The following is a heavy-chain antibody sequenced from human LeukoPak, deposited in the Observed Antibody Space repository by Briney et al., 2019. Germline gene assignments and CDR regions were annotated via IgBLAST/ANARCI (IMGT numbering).Heavy chain of an antibody. V-gene: IGHV3-66*01. CDR3: ARAISGYDSPDY. J-gene: IGHJ4*02. CDR2: IYSGGST. Sequence: PGGSLRLSCAASGFTVSSNYMCWVRQAPGKGLEWVSVIYSGGSTYYADSVKGRFTISRDNSKNTLYLQMNSLRAEDTAVYYCARAISGYDSPDYWGQGTLVTVSS. D-gene: IGHD5-12*01. CDR1: GFTVSSNY.